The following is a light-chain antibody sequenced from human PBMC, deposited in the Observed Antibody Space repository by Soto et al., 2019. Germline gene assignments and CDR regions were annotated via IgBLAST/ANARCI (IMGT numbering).Light chain of an antibody. CDR2: GAS. CDR3: QQYNNWPSWT. Sequence: DIVLTQSPGTLSLSPGERATLSCRASQSVSNNYLAWYQQKPGQAPRLLIYGASARATGIPDRFSGSGSGTEFTLTISSLQSEDFAVYYCQQYNNWPSWTFGQGTKVDIK. V-gene: IGKV3D-15*01. CDR1: QSVSNN. J-gene: IGKJ1*01.